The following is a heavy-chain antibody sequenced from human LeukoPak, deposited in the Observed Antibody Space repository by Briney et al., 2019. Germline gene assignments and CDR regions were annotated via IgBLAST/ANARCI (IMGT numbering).Heavy chain of an antibody. CDR2: ISYDGSNK. V-gene: IGHV3-30*18. J-gene: IGHJ4*02. CDR3: AKEPYDFWSGSKNYYFDY. Sequence: PGGSLRLSCAASGFTFSSYGMHWVRQAPGKGLEWVAVISYDGSNKYYADSVKGRFTISRDNSKNTLYLQMNGLRAEDTAVYYCAKEPYDFWSGSKNYYFDYWGQGTLVTVSS. D-gene: IGHD3-3*01. CDR1: GFTFSSYG.